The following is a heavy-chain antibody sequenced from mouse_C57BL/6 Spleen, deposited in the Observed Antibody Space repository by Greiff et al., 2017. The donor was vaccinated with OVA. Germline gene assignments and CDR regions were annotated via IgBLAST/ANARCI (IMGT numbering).Heavy chain of an antibody. D-gene: IGHD1-1*01. CDR1: GYAFSSSW. J-gene: IGHJ2*01. Sequence: QVQLQQSGPELVKPGASVKISCKASGYAFSSSWMNWVKQRPGKGLEWIGRIYPGDGDTNYNGKFKGKATLTADKSSSTAYMQLSSLTSEDSAVYFCASLDYYGSIYFDYWGQGTTLTVSS. V-gene: IGHV1-82*01. CDR3: ASLDYYGSIYFDY. CDR2: IYPGDGDT.